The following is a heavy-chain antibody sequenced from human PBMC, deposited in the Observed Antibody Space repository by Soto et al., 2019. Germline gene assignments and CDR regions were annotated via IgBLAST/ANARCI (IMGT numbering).Heavy chain of an antibody. Sequence: PGGSLRLSCAASGFTFSSYGMHWVRQAPGKGLEWVAVISYDGSNKYYADSVKGRFTISRDNSKNTLYLQMNSLRAEDTAVYYCARDSIVVVPAAIRSGYYGMDVWGQGTTVTVSS. CDR3: ARDSIVVVPAAIRSGYYGMDV. CDR2: ISYDGSNK. D-gene: IGHD2-2*02. J-gene: IGHJ6*02. V-gene: IGHV3-30*03. CDR1: GFTFSSYG.